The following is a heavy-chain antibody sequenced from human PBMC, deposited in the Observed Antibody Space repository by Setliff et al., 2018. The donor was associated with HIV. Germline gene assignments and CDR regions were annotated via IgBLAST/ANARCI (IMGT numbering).Heavy chain of an antibody. CDR2: IYTTGIT. J-gene: IGHJ6*03. V-gene: IGHV4-61*02. Sequence: PSETLSLTCTVSGGSISSGSYYWSWIRQPAGKGLEWIGRIYTTGITNYIPSLKSRVTISLGTSKNQFSLKLTSVTTADTAVYYCARGPRPVDVDYYYMDVWGKGTTVTVS. CDR1: GGSISSGSYY. CDR3: ARGPRPVDVDYYYMDV.